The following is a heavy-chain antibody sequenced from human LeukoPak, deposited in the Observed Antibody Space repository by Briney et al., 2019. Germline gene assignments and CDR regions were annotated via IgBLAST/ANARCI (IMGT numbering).Heavy chain of an antibody. Sequence: PSETLSLTCAVYGGSFSGYYWSWIRQPPGKGLEWIGEINHSGSTNYNPSLKSRVTISVDTSKNQFSLKLSSVTAADTAVYYCARGTGMATIYWYFGLWGRGTLVTVSS. CDR3: ARGTGMATIYWYFGL. D-gene: IGHD5-24*01. V-gene: IGHV4-34*01. CDR2: INHSGST. J-gene: IGHJ2*01. CDR1: GGSFSGYY.